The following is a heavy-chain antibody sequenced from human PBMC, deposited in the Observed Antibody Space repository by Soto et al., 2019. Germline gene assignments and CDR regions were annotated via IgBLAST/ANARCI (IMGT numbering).Heavy chain of an antibody. CDR1: GYSFTSYW. J-gene: IGHJ5*02. CDR2: IYPVDSDT. V-gene: IGHV5-51*01. Sequence: PXESLTISFRCSGYSFTSYWIGLVRQMPGKGLEWMGIIYPVDSDTRYSPSFQGQVTISADKSISTAYLQWSSLKASDTAMYYCARSPDPVFGWFDPWGQGTMVTVPS. D-gene: IGHD3-10*01. CDR3: ARSPDPVFGWFDP.